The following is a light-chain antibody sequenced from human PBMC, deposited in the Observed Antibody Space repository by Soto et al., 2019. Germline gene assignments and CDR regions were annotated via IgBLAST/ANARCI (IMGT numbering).Light chain of an antibody. CDR1: GSNIGKND. Sequence: QSVLTQPPSVSAAPGQKVTISCSGSGSNIGKNDVSWYLQLPGAAPKLLIYDTNKRPSGIPDRFSGSKSGTSATLGITGLQTGXXAXXFCGTWDTXLSVVVFGGGTQLTVL. CDR3: GTWDTXLSVVV. CDR2: DTN. V-gene: IGLV1-51*01. J-gene: IGLJ2*01.